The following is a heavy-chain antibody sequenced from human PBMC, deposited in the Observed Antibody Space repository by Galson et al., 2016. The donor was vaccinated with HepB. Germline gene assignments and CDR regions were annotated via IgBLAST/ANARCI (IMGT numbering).Heavy chain of an antibody. J-gene: IGHJ4*02. CDR3: AKGLSPYYGGPEY. Sequence: FLRLSCAASGFTFNNYGMHWVRQAPGKGLEWVAVMSHDGGNTYFADSVKGRVILSRDNSKSTLYLQMNSLKTEDTAMYYCAKGLSPYYGGPEYWGQGTLVTVSS. V-gene: IGHV3-30*18. CDR2: MSHDGGNT. D-gene: IGHD2-21*01. CDR1: GFTFNNYG.